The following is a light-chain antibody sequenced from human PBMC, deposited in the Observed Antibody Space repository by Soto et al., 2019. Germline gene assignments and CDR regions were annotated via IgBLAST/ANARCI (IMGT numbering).Light chain of an antibody. CDR2: DNN. V-gene: IGLV1-51*01. Sequence: QSVLTQPPSVSAAPGQYVTITCSGSSSTIGNNYVSWYQQLPGVAPKLLIFDNNKRPSGIPGRFSGSKSGTSATLAITGLQTGDEADFYCGTWDSRLHTFVFGTGTKVTVL. CDR3: GTWDSRLHTFV. J-gene: IGLJ1*01. CDR1: SSTIGNNY.